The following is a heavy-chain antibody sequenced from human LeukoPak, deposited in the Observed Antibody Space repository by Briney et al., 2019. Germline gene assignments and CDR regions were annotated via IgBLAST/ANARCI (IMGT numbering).Heavy chain of an antibody. CDR2: INTNTGNP. D-gene: IGHD3-9*01. CDR3: ARDLGPYDILTGYYSDY. V-gene: IGHV7-4-1*02. CDR1: GYTFTSYA. Sequence: ASVKVSCKASGYTFTSYAMNWVRQAPGQGLEWMGWINTNTGNPTYAQGFTGRFVFSLDTSVSTAYLQISSLKAEDTAVYYCARDLGPYDILTGYYSDYWGQGTLVTVSS. J-gene: IGHJ4*02.